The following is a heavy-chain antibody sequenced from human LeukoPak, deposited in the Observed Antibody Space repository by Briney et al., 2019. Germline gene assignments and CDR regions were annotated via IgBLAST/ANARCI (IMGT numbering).Heavy chain of an antibody. CDR3: TRADYYDSSGYLY. V-gene: IGHV3-49*03. D-gene: IGHD3-22*01. J-gene: IGHJ4*02. CDR1: GFTFGDYA. CDR2: IRSKAYGGTT. Sequence: PGGSLRLSCTASGFTFGDYAMSWFRQAPGKGLEWVGFIRSKAYGGTTEYAASVKGRFTISRDDSKSIAYLQMNSLKTEDTAVYYCTRADYYDSSGYLYWGQGTLVTVSP.